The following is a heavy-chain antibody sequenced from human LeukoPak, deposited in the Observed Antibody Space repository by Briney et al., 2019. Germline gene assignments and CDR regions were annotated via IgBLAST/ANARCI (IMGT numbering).Heavy chain of an antibody. D-gene: IGHD1-26*01. J-gene: IGHJ4*02. CDR1: GDSISSYY. V-gene: IGHV4-59*01. CDR3: ASGRPLGFDY. Sequence: SETLSLTCTVSGDSISSYYWTWIRQPPGKGLEWIGYIYYSGTTNYNPSLKSRVTISIDTSRNQFSLKLSSVTAADTAVYYCASGRPLGFDYWGQGTLVAVSS. CDR2: IYYSGTT.